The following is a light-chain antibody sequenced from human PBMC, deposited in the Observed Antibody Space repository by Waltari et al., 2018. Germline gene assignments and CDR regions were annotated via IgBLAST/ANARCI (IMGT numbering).Light chain of an antibody. V-gene: IGKV2-30*02. Sequence: LPVTLGQPASISCRSSQSLVHSDGNTYLTWFHQRPGQSPRRLIYEVSNRDSGVPDRFSGSGSGTDFTLKISRVEAEDIGVYYCMQGTHWPTFGQGTKVEIK. CDR2: EVS. J-gene: IGKJ1*01. CDR3: MQGTHWPT. CDR1: QSLVHSDGNTY.